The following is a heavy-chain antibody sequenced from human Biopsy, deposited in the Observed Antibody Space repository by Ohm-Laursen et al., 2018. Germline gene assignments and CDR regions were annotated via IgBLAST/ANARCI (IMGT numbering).Heavy chain of an antibody. CDR3: ATTRSFDN. D-gene: IGHD5-24*01. CDR2: ISSSGRTM. V-gene: IGHV3-11*01. Sequence: SLRLSCAASGFSFSDYCMIWIRQAPGKGLEWVSYISSSGRTMYYADSVKGRFTISRDNANKSLYLQMNSLRAEDTAVYYCATTRSFDNWGQGTLVTVSS. J-gene: IGHJ4*02. CDR1: GFSFSDYC.